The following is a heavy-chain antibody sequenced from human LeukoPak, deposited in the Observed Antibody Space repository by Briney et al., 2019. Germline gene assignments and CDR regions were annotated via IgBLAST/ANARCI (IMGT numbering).Heavy chain of an antibody. D-gene: IGHD3-16*02. V-gene: IGHV1-18*04. CDR2: ISPYNGNT. CDR1: AGSVSRFP. Sequence: GSVKVSCKPSAGSVSRFPITWVRQAPGQGLEWMGSISPYNGNTKYTERLQGRVIMTADTSTRTAYMELRSLRSEDTDVFYCARDQYDYTWGSYRPYFDSWGQGTLVTVSS. CDR3: ARDQYDYTWGSYRPYFDS. J-gene: IGHJ4*02.